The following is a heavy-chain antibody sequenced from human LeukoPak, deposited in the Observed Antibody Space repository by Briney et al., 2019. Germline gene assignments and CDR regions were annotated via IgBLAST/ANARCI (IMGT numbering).Heavy chain of an antibody. CDR3: ARGGANPAPYIAAAGAYNWFDP. Sequence: GGSLRLSCAASGFTFSSYSMNWVRQAPGKGLEWVSSISSSSSYIYYADSVKGRFTISRDNAKNSLYLQMNSLRAEDTAVYYCARGGANPAPYIAAAGAYNWFDPWGQGTLVTVSS. V-gene: IGHV3-21*01. CDR2: ISSSSSYI. J-gene: IGHJ5*02. CDR1: GFTFSSYS. D-gene: IGHD6-13*01.